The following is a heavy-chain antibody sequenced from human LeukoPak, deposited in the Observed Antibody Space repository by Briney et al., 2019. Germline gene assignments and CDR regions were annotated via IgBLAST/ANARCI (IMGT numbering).Heavy chain of an antibody. CDR3: ARGEWELLHLSWFDP. J-gene: IGHJ5*02. V-gene: IGHV3-48*01. CDR2: ISSGSSTI. Sequence: GGSLRLSCSASGFTFSTYTMNWVRQAPGKGLEWVSYISSGSSTIYYADSVKGRFTISRDNAKNSLYLQMNSLRAEDTAVYYCARGEWELLHLSWFDPWGQGTLVTVSS. D-gene: IGHD1-26*01. CDR1: GFTFSTYT.